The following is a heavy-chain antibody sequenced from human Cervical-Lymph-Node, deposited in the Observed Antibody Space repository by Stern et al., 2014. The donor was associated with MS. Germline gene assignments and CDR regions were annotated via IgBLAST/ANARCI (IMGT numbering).Heavy chain of an antibody. CDR1: GYTFTSYA. CDR2: INAGNGNT. Sequence: VQLVQSGAEVKKPGASVQVSCKASGYTFTSYAMHWVRQAPGQRLEWMGAINAGNGNTKYSQKFQGRVTITRDTSASTAYMELSSLRSEDTAVYYCARAVAQWVVPPSDYWGQGTLVTVSS. V-gene: IGHV1-3*01. CDR3: ARAVAQWVVPPSDY. D-gene: IGHD6-19*01. J-gene: IGHJ4*02.